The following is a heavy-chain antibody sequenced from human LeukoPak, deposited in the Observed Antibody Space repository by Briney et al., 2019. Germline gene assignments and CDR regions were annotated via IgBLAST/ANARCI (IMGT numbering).Heavy chain of an antibody. V-gene: IGHV3-74*01. Sequence: PGGSLRLSCAASGFTFSNHGLHWVRQAPGKGLVWVSRIKSDGSNYYADSVKGRFTIFRDNAKNTLYLQMNSLRAEDTAVYYCARGMSGYYGMDVWGQGITVTVSS. CDR3: ARGMSGYYGMDV. J-gene: IGHJ6*02. CDR1: GFTFSNHG. CDR2: IKSDGSN.